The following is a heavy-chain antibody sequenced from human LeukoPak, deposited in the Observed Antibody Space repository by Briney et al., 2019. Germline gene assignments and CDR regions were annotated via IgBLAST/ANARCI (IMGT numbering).Heavy chain of an antibody. V-gene: IGHV3-64*01. J-gene: IGHJ4*02. CDR1: GFTFRSYS. D-gene: IGHD3-16*02. Sequence: TGGSLRLSCAASGFTFRSYSMHWVRQAPGKGLEYVSAITSNGGRTYYANSVKGRFTISRDNSKNTLYLQMGSLRAEDMAVYYCARWGGRYPFDYWGQGTLVTVSS. CDR2: ITSNGGRT. CDR3: ARWGGRYPFDY.